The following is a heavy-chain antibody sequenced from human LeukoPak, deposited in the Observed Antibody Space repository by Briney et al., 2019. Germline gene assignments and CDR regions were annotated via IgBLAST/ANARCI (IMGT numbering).Heavy chain of an antibody. CDR3: TTYQW. Sequence: PGGSLRLSCAASGFTFSNAWMSWVRQAPGKGLAWVGRMKSKTDGGTADYAAPVKCRFTISRDDSKNTRYLQMNSLKAEDTAVYYCTTYQWWGQGTLVTVSS. CDR1: GFTFSNAW. V-gene: IGHV3-15*01. J-gene: IGHJ4*02. CDR2: MKSKTDGGTA. D-gene: IGHD2-2*01.